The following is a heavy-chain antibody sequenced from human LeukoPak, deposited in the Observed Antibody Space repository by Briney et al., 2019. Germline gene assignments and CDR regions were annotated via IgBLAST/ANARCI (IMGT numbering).Heavy chain of an antibody. Sequence: GGSLRLSCAASGFSLRSYAMTWVRQAPGKGLEWVSGISGSGGSTYYADSVKGRFTISRDNSKNTLYLQMNSLRAEDTAVYYCARDRGFDISYNWFEPWGQGTLVTVSS. CDR3: ARDRGFDISYNWFEP. J-gene: IGHJ5*02. CDR2: ISGSGGST. D-gene: IGHD3-10*01. V-gene: IGHV3-23*01. CDR1: GFSLRSYA.